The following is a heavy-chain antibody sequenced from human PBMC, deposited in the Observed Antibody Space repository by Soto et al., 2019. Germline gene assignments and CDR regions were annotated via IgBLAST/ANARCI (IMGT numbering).Heavy chain of an antibody. Sequence: PSETLSLTCTVSGGSISSSSYYWGWIRQPPGKGLEWIGSIYYSGSTYYNPSLKSRVTISVDTSKNQFSLKLSSVTAADTAVYYCARKLDYLVHFDCWGQGTLVTVSS. D-gene: IGHD3-10*01. V-gene: IGHV4-39*01. CDR2: IYYSGST. J-gene: IGHJ4*02. CDR3: ARKLDYLVHFDC. CDR1: GGSISSSSYY.